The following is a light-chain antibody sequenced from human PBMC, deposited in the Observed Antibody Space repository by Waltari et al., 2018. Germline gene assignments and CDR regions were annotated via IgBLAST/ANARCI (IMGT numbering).Light chain of an antibody. CDR1: SSDIGAYDF. CDR2: DVT. Sequence: QSALTQPASVSGSPGQSITISCTGTSSDIGAYDFVSWYQQHPGKAPKVVISDVTNRPSGASHRFSASKSGNTASLTISALQAEDEADYYCCSYTSSDSYVFVPGTKVTV. V-gene: IGLV2-14*03. CDR3: CSYTSSDSYV. J-gene: IGLJ1*01.